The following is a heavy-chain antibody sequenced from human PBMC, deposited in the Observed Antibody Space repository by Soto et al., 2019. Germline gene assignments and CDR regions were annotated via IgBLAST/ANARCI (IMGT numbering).Heavy chain of an antibody. V-gene: IGHV5-10-1*01. D-gene: IGHD3-22*01. CDR1: GYSFTTYW. J-gene: IGHJ4*02. CDR3: ASLTLAQDSSGYHIFDY. CDR2: IDPTDSYT. Sequence: GESLKISCQASGYSFTTYWISWVRQMPGKGLECMGRIDPTDSYTDYGPSFEGHVTMSVDRSINTAYLEWSSLKASDSAMYYCASLTLAQDSSGYHIFDYWGVGTLVTVSS.